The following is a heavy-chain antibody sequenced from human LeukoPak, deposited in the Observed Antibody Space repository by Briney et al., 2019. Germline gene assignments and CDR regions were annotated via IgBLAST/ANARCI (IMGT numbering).Heavy chain of an antibody. CDR1: GFTFDDYA. V-gene: IGHV3-9*01. J-gene: IGHJ4*02. Sequence: GGSLRLSCAASGFTFDDYAMRWVRQAPGKGLEWVSGISWNGGRIDYADSVKGRFTISRDNAKNSLYLQINSLRTEDTALFYCARDGARDGYNYAFDYWGQGTLVTVSS. CDR3: ARDGARDGYNYAFDY. CDR2: ISWNGGRI. D-gene: IGHD5-24*01.